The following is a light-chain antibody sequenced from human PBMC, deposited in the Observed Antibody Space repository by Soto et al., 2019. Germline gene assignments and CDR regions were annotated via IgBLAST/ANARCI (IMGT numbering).Light chain of an antibody. CDR2: DAS. CDR3: QQYNSYSSWT. CDR1: QSLNSL. V-gene: IGKV1-5*01. Sequence: DIQMTQSPSTLSASVGDRVTITCRASQSLNSLLAWYQQKPGRAPKLLIYDASTLESGVPSRFSGRGSGTEFTITISSLQTDDFATYYCQQYNSYSSWTFGQGTKVEIK. J-gene: IGKJ1*01.